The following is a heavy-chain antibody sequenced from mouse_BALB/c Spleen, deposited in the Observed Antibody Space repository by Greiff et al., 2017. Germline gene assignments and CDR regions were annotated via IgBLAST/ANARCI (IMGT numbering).Heavy chain of an antibody. D-gene: IGHD4-1*01. J-gene: IGHJ4*01. CDR1: GFTFSSYA. CDR2: ISSGGSYT. CDR3: ARETGAMDY. V-gene: IGHV5-9-4*01. Sequence: EVMLVESGGGLVKPGGSLKLSCAASGFTFSSYAMSWVRQSPEKRLEWVAEISSGGSYTYYPDTVTGRFTISRDNAKNTLYLEMSSLRSEDTAMYYCARETGAMDYWGQGTSVTVAS.